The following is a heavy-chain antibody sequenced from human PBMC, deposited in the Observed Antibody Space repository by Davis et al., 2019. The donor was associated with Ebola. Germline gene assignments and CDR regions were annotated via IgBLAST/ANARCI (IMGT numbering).Heavy chain of an antibody. CDR2: IFHSGSP. CDR1: GDSIMSYH. D-gene: IGHD5-24*01. CDR3: ASRDGYNGDY. J-gene: IGHJ4*02. Sequence: SETLSLTCTVSGDSIMSYHWSWIRQPPGKGLEWIGYIFHSGSPNYNPSLKSRVTISVDTSKNQFSLKLSSVTAADTAVYYCASRDGYNGDYWGQGTLVTVSS. V-gene: IGHV4-4*08.